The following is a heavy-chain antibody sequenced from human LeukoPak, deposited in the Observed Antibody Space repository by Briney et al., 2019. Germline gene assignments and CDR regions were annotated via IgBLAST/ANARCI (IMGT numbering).Heavy chain of an antibody. CDR3: ARDRAVAGLCDY. D-gene: IGHD6-19*01. CDR2: ISSSSSYI. Sequence: GGSLRLSCAASGFTFSNYNMNWVRQAPGKGLEWVSSISSSSSYIYYADSVKGRFTISRGNAKNSLYLQMNSLRAEDTAVYYCARDRAVAGLCDYWGQGTLVTVSS. CDR1: GFTFSNYN. J-gene: IGHJ4*02. V-gene: IGHV3-21*04.